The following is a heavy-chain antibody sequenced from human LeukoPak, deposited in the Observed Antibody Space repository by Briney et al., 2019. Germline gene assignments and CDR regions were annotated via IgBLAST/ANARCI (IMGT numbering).Heavy chain of an antibody. CDR3: ARDLSSDYYYDSSGYYDN. J-gene: IGHJ4*02. CDR2: IYYSGST. V-gene: IGHV4-39*07. D-gene: IGHD3-22*01. Sequence: PSETLSLTCTVSGGSISSSSYYWGWIRQPPGKGLEWIGSIYYSGSTYYNPSLKSRVTISVDTSKNQFSLKLSSVTAADTAVYYCARDLSSDYYYDSSGYYDNWGQGTLVTVSS. CDR1: GGSISSSSYY.